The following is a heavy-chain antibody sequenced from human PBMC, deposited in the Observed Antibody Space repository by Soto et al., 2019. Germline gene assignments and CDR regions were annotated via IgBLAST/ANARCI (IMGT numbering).Heavy chain of an antibody. J-gene: IGHJ4*02. V-gene: IGHV3-23*01. CDR1: GFTLGTYV. CDR3: AKGPKQLAHGVFDY. Sequence: EVQLLESGGGLVQPGGSLRLSCAASGFTLGTYVMSWVRQAPGKGLEWVSGIDSGGGGTYYADSVKGRFTISRDNSKNTLALQRNGLRAEDMAVFYWAKGPKQLAHGVFDYWGQGTLVNVPS. D-gene: IGHD6-6*01. CDR2: IDSGGGGT.